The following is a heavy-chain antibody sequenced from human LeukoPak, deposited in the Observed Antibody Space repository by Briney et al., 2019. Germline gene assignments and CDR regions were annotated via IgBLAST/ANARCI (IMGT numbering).Heavy chain of an antibody. V-gene: IGHV4-59*12. Sequence: SETLSLTCTVSGGSISSYYWSWIRQPPGKGLEWIGYIYYSGSTNYNPSLKSRVTMSVDTSKNQFSLKLSSVTAADTAVYFCARVLRGYNYFDYWGQGTLVTVSS. CDR1: GGSISSYY. J-gene: IGHJ4*02. CDR2: IYYSGST. CDR3: ARVLRGYNYFDY. D-gene: IGHD6-13*01.